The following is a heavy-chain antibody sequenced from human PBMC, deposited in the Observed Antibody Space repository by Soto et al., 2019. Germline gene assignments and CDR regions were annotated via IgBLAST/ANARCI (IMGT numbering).Heavy chain of an antibody. CDR2: TYYRSKWYN. CDR1: GDSVSSNSAA. J-gene: IGHJ5*02. V-gene: IGHV6-1*01. D-gene: IGHD1-1*01. Sequence: SQTLSLTCAISGDSVSSNSAAWNWIRQSPSRGLEWLGRTYYRSKWYNDYAVSVKSRITINPDTSKNQFSLQLNSVTPEDTAVYYCARAVIDKDNIGPGNHWFDPWGQGTLVTVSS. CDR3: ARAVIDKDNIGPGNHWFDP.